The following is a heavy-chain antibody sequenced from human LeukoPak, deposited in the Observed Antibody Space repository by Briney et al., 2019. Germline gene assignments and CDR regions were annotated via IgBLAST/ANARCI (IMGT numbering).Heavy chain of an antibody. CDR2: ISSSSSYI. D-gene: IGHD2-2*01. V-gene: IGHV3-21*01. CDR3: AREVVPAEDYYYYMDV. CDR1: GFTFGSYS. J-gene: IGHJ6*03. Sequence: GGSLRLSCAASGFTFGSYSMNWVRQAPGKGLEWVSSISSSSSYIYYADSVKGRFTISGDNAQNSLYLQMNSLRAEDTAVYYCAREVVPAEDYYYYMDVWGKGTTVTVSS.